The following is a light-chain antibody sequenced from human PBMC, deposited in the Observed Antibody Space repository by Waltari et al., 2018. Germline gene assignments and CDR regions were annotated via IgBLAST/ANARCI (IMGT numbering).Light chain of an antibody. CDR3: CSYAGSSTNVV. CDR2: EGS. J-gene: IGLJ2*01. Sequence: SALTQPASVSGSPGQSLTIPCTGTSSDVGSYNLVSWYQRHTGKAPKLMIYEGSKRPSGVSNRVSGSKSGKTGSLTRSGLQAEDEADYYCCSYAGSSTNVVFGGGTKLTVL. CDR1: SSDVGSYNL. V-gene: IGLV2-23*01.